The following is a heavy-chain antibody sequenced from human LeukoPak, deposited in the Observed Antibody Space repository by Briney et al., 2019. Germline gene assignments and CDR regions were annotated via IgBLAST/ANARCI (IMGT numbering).Heavy chain of an antibody. CDR1: GGSISSYY. J-gene: IGHJ4*02. V-gene: IGHV4-59*01. CDR3: ARGQTGYPYYFDY. D-gene: IGHD3-9*01. Sequence: PSETLSLTCTVSGGSISSYYWSWIRQPPGKGLEWIGYIYYSWSTNYNPSLKSRVTISVDTSKNQFSLKLSSVTAADTAVYYCARGQTGYPYYFDYWGQGTLVTVSS. CDR2: IYYSWST.